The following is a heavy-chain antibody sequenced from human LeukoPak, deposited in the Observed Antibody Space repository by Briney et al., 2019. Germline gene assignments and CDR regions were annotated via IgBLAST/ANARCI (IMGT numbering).Heavy chain of an antibody. Sequence: SETLSLTCAVYGGYFSGYYRSWIRQPPGQGLEWIGEINHSGTTNYNPALKSRVTISVDRTDNQFSLKLTSVTAADTAVYYCARRGSSHVDREMSATTNYYYYMDVWGKGTTVTVSS. CDR1: GGYFSGYY. J-gene: IGHJ6*03. CDR2: INHSGTT. CDR3: ARRGSSHVDREMSATTNYYYYMDV. D-gene: IGHD4-11*01. V-gene: IGHV4-34*01.